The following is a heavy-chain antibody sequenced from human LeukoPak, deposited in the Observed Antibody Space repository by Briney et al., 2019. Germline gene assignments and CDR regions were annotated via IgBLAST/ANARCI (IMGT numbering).Heavy chain of an antibody. D-gene: IGHD1-7*01. Sequence: TGGSLRLSCAASGFTFTNYWMTWVRQAPGKGPEWVANIRQDGSETNYADSVRGRFTIARDNTKNSLYLQMTSLRGEDTAVYYCASRAGKPGNTPWCFDYWGQGALVTVSS. CDR1: GFTFTNYW. J-gene: IGHJ4*02. V-gene: IGHV3-7*01. CDR2: IRQDGSET. CDR3: ASRAGKPGNTPWCFDY.